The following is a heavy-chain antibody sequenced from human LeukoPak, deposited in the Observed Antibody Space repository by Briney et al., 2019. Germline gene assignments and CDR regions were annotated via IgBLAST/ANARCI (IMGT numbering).Heavy chain of an antibody. CDR1: GGSISSSNYY. CDR2: IYYSGSN. D-gene: IGHD1-26*01. J-gene: IGHJ6*03. Sequence: SETLSPTCTVSGGSISSSNYYWGWIRQPPGNGLEWIGSIYYSGSNYYNPSLKSRVTISVDTSKNQFSLKLSSVTAADTAVYYCARLVDYYYSYMDVWGKGTTVTVSS. CDR3: ARLVDYYYSYMDV. V-gene: IGHV4-39*01.